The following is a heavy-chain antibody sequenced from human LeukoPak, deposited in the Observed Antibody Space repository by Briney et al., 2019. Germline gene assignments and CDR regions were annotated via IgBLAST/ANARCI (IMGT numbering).Heavy chain of an antibody. CDR1: GGSFSGYN. V-gene: IGHV4-34*01. CDR3: ATLGGSSSWSYDY. D-gene: IGHD6-13*01. CDR2: IYHSGST. J-gene: IGHJ4*02. Sequence: SETLSLTCAVYGGSFSGYNWSWIRQPPGKGLEWIGEIYHSGSTNYNPSLKSRVTISVDTSKNQFSLKLSSVTAADTAVYYCATLGGSSSWSYDYWGQGTLVTVSS.